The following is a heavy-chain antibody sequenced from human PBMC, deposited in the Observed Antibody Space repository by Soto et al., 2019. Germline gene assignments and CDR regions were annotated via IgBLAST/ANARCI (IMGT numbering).Heavy chain of an antibody. D-gene: IGHD3-22*01. CDR3: ARQIYDSSGYYYAY. V-gene: IGHV4-39*01. J-gene: IGHJ4*02. CDR2: IYSLGNT. Sequence: TSETLSLTCTVSGGSISISSYYWGWIRQPPGQGLEWLGTIYSLGNTYYNPSLKSRVTISVDKSKSQLFLKLSSVTAPDTAVYYCARQIYDSSGYYYAYWGQGTLVTVSS. CDR1: GGSISISSYY.